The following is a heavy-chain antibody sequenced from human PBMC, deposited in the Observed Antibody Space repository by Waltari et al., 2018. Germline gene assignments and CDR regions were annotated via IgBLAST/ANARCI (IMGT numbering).Heavy chain of an antibody. CDR3: VKDVNRVPAVGWSGAFDV. D-gene: IGHD3-3*01. CDR1: GFTFEDDA. CDR2: IMLNGDNL. J-gene: IGHJ3*01. V-gene: IGHV3-9*01. Sequence: ELQLVESGGGLVQPGGSLRLSCEGFGFTFEDDAMQWVRQAPGKGLELVFGIMLNGDNLNYAYSAKGRFTISRDNAKTSLYLEMKSLTIEDTALYYCVKDVNRVPAVGWSGAFDVWGQGTLVTVSS.